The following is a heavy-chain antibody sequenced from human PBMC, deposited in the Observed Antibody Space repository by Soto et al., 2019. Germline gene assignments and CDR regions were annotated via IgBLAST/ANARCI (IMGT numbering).Heavy chain of an antibody. V-gene: IGHV4-4*07. J-gene: IGHJ6*02. Sequence: SETLSLTCTVSGGPISTYYWSWIRQPAGKGLEWIGRIYYTGSTNYNPPLNRRAAISLDTASNQISLKVKSVTAAHPAVYYCAREGGYFDSSGSGIYHFYGVDVWGRATTVTVSS. CDR1: GGPISTYY. D-gene: IGHD3-22*01. CDR3: AREGGYFDSSGSGIYHFYGVDV. CDR2: IYYTGST.